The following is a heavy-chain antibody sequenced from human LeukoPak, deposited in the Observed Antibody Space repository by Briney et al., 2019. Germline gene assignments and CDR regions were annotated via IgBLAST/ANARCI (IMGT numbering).Heavy chain of an antibody. V-gene: IGHV3-21*01. J-gene: IGHJ4*02. Sequence: GGSLRLSCAGSGFNFIDNSMHWFRQAPGKGLEWVSSISSSNTYIYYRDSVKGRFTISRDNAKNSLFLQMNSLRAEDTAVYYCARGYCSGTSCYMFASWGQGTRVTVSS. D-gene: IGHD2-2*02. CDR2: ISSSNTYI. CDR1: GFNFIDNS. CDR3: ARGYCSGTSCYMFAS.